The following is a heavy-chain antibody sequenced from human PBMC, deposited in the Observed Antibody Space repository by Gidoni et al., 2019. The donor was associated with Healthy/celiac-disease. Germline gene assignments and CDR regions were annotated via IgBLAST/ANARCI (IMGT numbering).Heavy chain of an antibody. CDR1: GFTFRHAW. D-gene: IGHD3-3*01. V-gene: IGHV3-15*01. Sequence: EVQLVESGGGLVKPGGSLRLSCAASGFTFRHAWMSWVRQAPGKGLEWVGRIKSKTDGGTTDYAAPVKGRFTISRDDSKNTLYLQMNSLKTEDTAVYYCTAPRFLEWLSLDYWGQGTLVTVSS. CDR2: IKSKTDGGTT. J-gene: IGHJ4*02. CDR3: TAPRFLEWLSLDY.